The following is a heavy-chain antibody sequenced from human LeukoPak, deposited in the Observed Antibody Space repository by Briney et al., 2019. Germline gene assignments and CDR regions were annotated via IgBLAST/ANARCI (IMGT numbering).Heavy chain of an antibody. CDR1: GYTFTSYD. CDR2: MNPNSGKT. Sequence: ASVKVSCKASGYTFTSYDINWVRQATGQGLEWMGWMNPNSGKTGDAQKFQGTVPITRNISISTAYMELSSLRSEDPAVYYSARGSRYYFDYWGEGTLVTVSS. V-gene: IGHV1-8*03. J-gene: IGHJ4*02. CDR3: ARGSRYYFDY.